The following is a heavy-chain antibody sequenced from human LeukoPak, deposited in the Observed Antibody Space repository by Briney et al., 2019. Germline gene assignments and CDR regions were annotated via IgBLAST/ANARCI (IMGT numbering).Heavy chain of an antibody. CDR2: IYTSGST. J-gene: IGHJ4*02. D-gene: IGHD1-26*01. Sequence: SGTLSLTCIVSGGSIISYYGSWIRKPAGKGLEWIGRIYTSGSTNYNASLKSRVSMSVDTSKNQFSLKLSSVTAADTAVFYCARENSGSYREFDYWGQGTLVTVSS. CDR3: ARENSGSYREFDY. V-gene: IGHV4-4*07. CDR1: GGSIISYY.